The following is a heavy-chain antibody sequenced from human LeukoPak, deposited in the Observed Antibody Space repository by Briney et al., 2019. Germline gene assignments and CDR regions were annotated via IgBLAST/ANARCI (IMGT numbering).Heavy chain of an antibody. CDR1: GFTFSDYY. Sequence: PGGSLRLSCAASGFTFSDYYMSWIRQAPGKGLEWDSYISSSGSTIYYADSVKGRFTISRDNAKNSLYLQMNSLRAEDTAVYYCARVMSGYYVVLDVWGQGTMVTVSS. V-gene: IGHV3-11*04. J-gene: IGHJ3*01. D-gene: IGHD3-3*01. CDR2: ISSSGSTI. CDR3: ARVMSGYYVVLDV.